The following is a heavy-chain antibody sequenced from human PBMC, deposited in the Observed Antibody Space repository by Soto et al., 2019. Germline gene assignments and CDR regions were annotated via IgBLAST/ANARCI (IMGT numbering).Heavy chain of an antibody. D-gene: IGHD3-22*01. V-gene: IGHV1-69*01. CDR1: GGTFSSYA. Sequence: QVQLVQSGAEVKKPGSSVKVSCKASGGTFSSYAISWVRQAPGQGLEWMGGIIPIFGTANDAQKFQGRVTITEDESTRTAYMGRSSMRSEDTAGYYCASTTYYYDSRGYFGFDYWGQGTLVTVSS. J-gene: IGHJ4*02. CDR3: ASTTYYYDSRGYFGFDY. CDR2: IIPIFGTA.